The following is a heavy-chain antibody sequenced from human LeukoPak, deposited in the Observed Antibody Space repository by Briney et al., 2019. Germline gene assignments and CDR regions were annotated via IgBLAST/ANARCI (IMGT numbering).Heavy chain of an antibody. CDR3: AKQLGYCSDGSCYFPY. CDR1: GFTFSSYS. J-gene: IGHJ4*02. CDR2: ISNNGGYT. D-gene: IGHD2-15*01. Sequence: GGSLRLSCEGSGFTFSSYSMSWVRQAPGKGLEWASAISNNGGYTYYADSVQGRFTISRDNSKSTLCLQMNSLRAEDTAVYYCAKQLGYCSDGSCYFPYWGQGTLVTVSS. V-gene: IGHV3-23*01.